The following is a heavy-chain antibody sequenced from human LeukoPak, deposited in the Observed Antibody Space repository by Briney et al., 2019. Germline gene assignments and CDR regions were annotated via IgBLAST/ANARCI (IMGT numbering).Heavy chain of an antibody. D-gene: IGHD1-26*01. CDR2: INPNSGGI. Sequence: ASVKVSCKASGYTFTGYYIHWVRQAPGQGLEWMGWINPNSGGINYAQKFQGRVTMTRDTSISTSYMDLRGLRSDDTAVHYCARGAKSETYCPYWGQGTLVIVSS. CDR1: GYTFTGYY. V-gene: IGHV1-2*02. CDR3: ARGAKSETYCPY. J-gene: IGHJ4*02.